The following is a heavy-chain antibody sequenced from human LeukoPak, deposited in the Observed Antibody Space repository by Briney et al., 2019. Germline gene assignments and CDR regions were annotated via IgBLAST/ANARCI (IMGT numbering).Heavy chain of an antibody. CDR2: IWYDGSNK. D-gene: IGHD6-19*01. CDR3: ARDLGYSSGWYPIYYCYYGMDV. Sequence: GGSLRLSCAASGFTFSSYGMHWVRQAPGKGLEWVAVIWYDGSNKYYADSVKGRFTISRDNSKNTLYLQMNSLRAEDTAVYYCARDLGYSSGWYPIYYCYYGMDVWGQGTTVTVSS. V-gene: IGHV3-33*01. CDR1: GFTFSSYG. J-gene: IGHJ6*02.